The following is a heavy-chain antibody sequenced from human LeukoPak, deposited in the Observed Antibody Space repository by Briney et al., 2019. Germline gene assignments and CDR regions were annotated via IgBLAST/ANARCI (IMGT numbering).Heavy chain of an antibody. CDR3: ARRWGSINWFDP. Sequence: SETLSLTRTVSGGSISSSSYYWGWIRQPPGKGLEWIGSIYYSGSTYYNPSLKSRVTISVDTSKNQFSLKLSSVTAADTAVYYCARRWGSINWFDPWGQGTLVTVSS. CDR2: IYYSGST. D-gene: IGHD6-13*01. V-gene: IGHV4-39*01. CDR1: GGSISSSSYY. J-gene: IGHJ5*02.